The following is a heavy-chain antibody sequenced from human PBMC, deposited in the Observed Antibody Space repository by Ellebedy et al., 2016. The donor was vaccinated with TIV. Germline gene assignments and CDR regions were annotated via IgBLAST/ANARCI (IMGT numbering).Heavy chain of an antibody. Sequence: SETLSLTCTVSGYSISSGYYWGWIRPPPGKGLEWIGSIYHSGSTYYNPSLKSRVTISVDTSKNQFSLKLSSVTAADTAMYYCTRGGTSYSDYWGQGTLVTVSS. J-gene: IGHJ4*02. D-gene: IGHD1-1*01. CDR1: GYSISSGYY. CDR2: IYHSGST. CDR3: TRGGTSYSDY. V-gene: IGHV4-38-2*02.